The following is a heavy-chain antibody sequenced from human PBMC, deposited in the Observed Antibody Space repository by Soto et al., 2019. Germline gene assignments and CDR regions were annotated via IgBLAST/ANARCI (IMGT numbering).Heavy chain of an antibody. J-gene: IGHJ4*02. D-gene: IGHD6-19*01. Sequence: GESLKISCAASGFTFSSYAMSWVRQAPGKGLEWVSAISGSGGSTYYADSVKGRFTISRDNSKNTLYLQMNSLRAEDTAVYYCAKDGIDLNRPSLAVAGTSDPRGYYFDYWGQGTLVTVSS. CDR3: AKDGIDLNRPSLAVAGTSDPRGYYFDY. V-gene: IGHV3-23*01. CDR2: ISGSGGST. CDR1: GFTFSSYA.